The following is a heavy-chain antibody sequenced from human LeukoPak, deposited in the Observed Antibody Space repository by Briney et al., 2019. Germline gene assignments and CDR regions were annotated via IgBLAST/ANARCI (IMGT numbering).Heavy chain of an antibody. Sequence: TGGSLRLSCAASGFTFSSYDMHWVRQATGKGLEWVSAIGTAGDTYYPGSVKGRFTISRENAKNSLYLQMNSLRAGDTAVYYCVRGYSSSSNYYYYYGMDVWGQGTTVTVSS. D-gene: IGHD6-13*01. CDR1: GFTFSSYD. CDR2: IGTAGDT. V-gene: IGHV3-13*01. J-gene: IGHJ6*02. CDR3: VRGYSSSSNYYYYYGMDV.